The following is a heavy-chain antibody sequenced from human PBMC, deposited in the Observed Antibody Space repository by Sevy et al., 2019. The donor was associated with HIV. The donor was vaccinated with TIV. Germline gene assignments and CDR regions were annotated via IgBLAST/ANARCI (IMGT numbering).Heavy chain of an antibody. CDR1: GFTFSANW. Sequence: GESLRLSCAASGFTFSANWMNWVRQAPGKGLEWVANIKADGSDKHYVESVEGRFTISRDNAKNLLFLQMNSLRVEDTAVYYCAHETFGRFESWGQGTLVTVSS. J-gene: IGHJ4*02. V-gene: IGHV3-7*01. D-gene: IGHD3-16*01. CDR2: IKADGSDK. CDR3: AHETFGRFES.